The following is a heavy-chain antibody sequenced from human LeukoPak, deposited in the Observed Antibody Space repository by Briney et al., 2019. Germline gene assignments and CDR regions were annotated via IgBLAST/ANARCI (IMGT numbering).Heavy chain of an antibody. D-gene: IGHD5-12*01. CDR1: GFTFDDYA. V-gene: IGHV3-9*03. J-gene: IGHJ2*01. CDR3: AKGVATITSLNWYFDL. CDR2: ISWNSGSI. Sequence: GRSLRLSCAASGFTFDDYAMHWVRQAPGKGLEWVSGISWNSGSIGYADSVKGRFTISRDNAKNSLYLHMNSLRAEDMALYYCAKGVATITSLNWYFDLWGRGTLVTVSS.